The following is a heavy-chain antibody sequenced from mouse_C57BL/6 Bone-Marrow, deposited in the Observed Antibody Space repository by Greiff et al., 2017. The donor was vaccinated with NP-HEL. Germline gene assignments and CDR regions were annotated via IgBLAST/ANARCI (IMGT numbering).Heavy chain of an antibody. Sequence: EVQVVESGPGLVKPSQSLSLTCSVTGYSITSGYYWNWLRQFPGNKLEWMGYISYDGSNNYNPSLKNRISITRDTSKNQFFLKLNSVTTEDTATYYCARGEDYYGSSYYFDYWGQGTTLTVSS. CDR3: ARGEDYYGSSYYFDY. CDR2: ISYDGSN. CDR1: GYSITSGYY. D-gene: IGHD1-1*01. V-gene: IGHV3-6*01. J-gene: IGHJ2*01.